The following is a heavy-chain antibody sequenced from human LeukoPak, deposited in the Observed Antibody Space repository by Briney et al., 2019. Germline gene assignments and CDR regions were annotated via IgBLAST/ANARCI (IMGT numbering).Heavy chain of an antibody. Sequence: SETLSLTCAVSGGSFSGYYWSWIRQPPGKGLEWVGEINHSGSTNYNPSLKSRVTISVDTSKNQFSLKLSSVTAADTAVYYCARIDYYGSGSSPIWGQGTMVTVSS. D-gene: IGHD3-10*01. CDR2: INHSGST. V-gene: IGHV4-34*01. CDR1: GGSFSGYY. J-gene: IGHJ3*02. CDR3: ARIDYYGSGSSPI.